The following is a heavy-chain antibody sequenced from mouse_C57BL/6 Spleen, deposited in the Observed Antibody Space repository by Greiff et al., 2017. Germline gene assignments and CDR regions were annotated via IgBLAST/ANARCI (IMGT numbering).Heavy chain of an antibody. CDR2: IYPGDGDT. CDR3: ARRGYYGYFDV. V-gene: IGHV1-82*01. Sequence: QVQLQQSGPELVKPGASVKISCKASGYAFSSSWMNWVKQRPGKGLEWIGRIYPGDGDTNYNGKFKGKATLTADKSSSTAYMQLSSLTSEDSAVYFCARRGYYGYFDVWGTGTTVTVSS. CDR1: GYAFSSSW. J-gene: IGHJ1*03. D-gene: IGHD2-2*01.